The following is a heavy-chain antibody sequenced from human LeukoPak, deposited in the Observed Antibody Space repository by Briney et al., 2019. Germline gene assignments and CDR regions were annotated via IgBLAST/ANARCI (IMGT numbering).Heavy chain of an antibody. CDR2: SYYSGST. V-gene: IGHV4-39*01. D-gene: IGHD1-1*01. CDR1: GGSISSSSYY. J-gene: IGHJ4*02. Sequence: SETLSLTCTVSGGSISSSSYYWGWIRQPPAKGLEWIGGSYYSGSTYCNPSLKSRVTISVDTSKNQFSLKLSSVTAADTAVYYCATSREGTIDYWGQGTLVTVSS. CDR3: ATSREGTIDY.